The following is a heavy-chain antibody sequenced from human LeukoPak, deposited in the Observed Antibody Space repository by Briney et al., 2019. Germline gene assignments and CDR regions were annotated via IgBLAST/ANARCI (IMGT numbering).Heavy chain of an antibody. Sequence: GGSLRLSCAASGFAFRSYGMRWVRQAPGKGLEWVATIWYDGGNKFYADAVKGRFTISRDNSKNTLYLQMSSLRVEDTAVYYCAKDTSGYTDAFDIWGQGTMVTVSS. D-gene: IGHD3-16*02. J-gene: IGHJ3*02. CDR3: AKDTSGYTDAFDI. CDR2: IWYDGGNK. CDR1: GFAFRSYG. V-gene: IGHV3-33*06.